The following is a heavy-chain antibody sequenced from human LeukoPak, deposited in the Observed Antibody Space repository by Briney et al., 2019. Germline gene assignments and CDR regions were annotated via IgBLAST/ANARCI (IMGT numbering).Heavy chain of an antibody. CDR2: IWYDGSNK. CDR3: AKGRERWLQFSYCDY. D-gene: IGHD5-24*01. CDR1: GFTFSSYG. V-gene: IGHV3-33*06. J-gene: IGHJ4*02. Sequence: GRSLRLSCAASGFTFSSYGMHWVRQAPGKGLEWVAVIWYDGSNKYYADSVKGRFTISRDNSKNTLYLQMNSLRAEDTAVYYGAKGRERWLQFSYCDYWGQGTLGTVSA.